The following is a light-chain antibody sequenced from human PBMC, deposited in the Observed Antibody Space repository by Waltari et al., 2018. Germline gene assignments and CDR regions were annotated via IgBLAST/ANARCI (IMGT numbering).Light chain of an antibody. J-gene: IGKJ5*01. Sequence: EIVLTQSPATLSLSPGDRAHLSCRASQSVGNFLAWYQHKPGQAPRLLIYDASNRATGIPATFSGSGSGTDFTLTISSLQPEDFALYYCQQRSGWPPSITFGQGTRLEI. CDR1: QSVGNF. V-gene: IGKV3-11*01. CDR2: DAS. CDR3: QQRSGWPPSIT.